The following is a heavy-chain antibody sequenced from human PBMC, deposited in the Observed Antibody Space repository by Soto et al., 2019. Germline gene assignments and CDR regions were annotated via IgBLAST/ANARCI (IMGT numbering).Heavy chain of an antibody. V-gene: IGHV5-51*01. CDR1: GYSFTSYW. J-gene: IGHJ4*02. Sequence: PGESLKISCNGSGYSFTSYWIGWVRQMPGEGLERMGIIYPGDSDTRYSPSFQGQVTISADKSITTTYLQWSSLKASDTAIYYCARLFDTSGWYDYWGRGTLVTVSS. D-gene: IGHD6-19*01. CDR2: IYPGDSDT. CDR3: ARLFDTSGWYDY.